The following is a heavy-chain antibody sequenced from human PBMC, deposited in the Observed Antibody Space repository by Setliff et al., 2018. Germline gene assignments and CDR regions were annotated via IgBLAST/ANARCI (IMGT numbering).Heavy chain of an antibody. CDR3: ARHRPNLPFDA. J-gene: IGHJ4*02. Sequence: LSLTCSVSGGSISNSDYYWDWIRQPPGKGLEWIGRVYYSGDTYYIPSLLSRVTISVDTSKNQFSLKLSSVTAADTSVYFCARHRPNLPFDAWGQGALVTVS. CDR2: VYYSGDT. CDR1: GGSISNSDYY. V-gene: IGHV4-39*01. D-gene: IGHD7-27*01.